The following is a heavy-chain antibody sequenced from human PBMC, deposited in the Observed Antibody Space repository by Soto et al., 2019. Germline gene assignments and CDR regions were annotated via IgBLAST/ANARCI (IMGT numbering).Heavy chain of an antibody. D-gene: IGHD3-3*02. CDR2: IKSKGGGETT. J-gene: IGHJ3*02. CDR1: GFNFNVAW. CDR3: TKVLALPPNDAFDI. Sequence: EGQLVESGGRLVEPGGSLRLSFAASGFNFNVAWRNWVRQAPGKGLEWLGRIKSKGGGETTEYVAFVKGRFTISRDDSKNTLYLQMNSLKSEDTAVYYCTKVLALPPNDAFDIWGQGTMVTVSS. V-gene: IGHV3-15*01.